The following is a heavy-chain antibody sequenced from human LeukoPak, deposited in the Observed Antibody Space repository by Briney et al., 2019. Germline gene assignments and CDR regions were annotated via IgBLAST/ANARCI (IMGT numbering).Heavy chain of an antibody. D-gene: IGHD3-10*01. CDR1: GFTFSSYS. CDR3: ARYGSGTSYITNYFDY. J-gene: IGHJ4*02. V-gene: IGHV3-48*02. Sequence: GGSLILSCAASGFTFSSYSMNWVRQAPGKGLEWVSYISSDSRTIYYADSVKGRFTISRDNAKNSLYLQMKSLRDEDTAVYYCARYGSGTSYITNYFDYWGQGTLVTVSS. CDR2: ISSDSRTI.